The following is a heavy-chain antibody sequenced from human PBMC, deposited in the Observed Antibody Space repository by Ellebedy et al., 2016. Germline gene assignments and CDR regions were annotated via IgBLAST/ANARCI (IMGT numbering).Heavy chain of an antibody. CDR1: GGSISSSSYY. V-gene: IGHV4-39*01. J-gene: IGHJ4*02. CDR2: IYYSGST. CDR3: ARHDRQLWTK. D-gene: IGHD5-18*01. Sequence: SETLSLTXTVSGGSISSSSYYWGWIRQPPGKGLEWIGSIYYSGSTYYNPSLKSRVTISVDTSKNQFSLKLSSVTAADTAVYYCARHDRQLWTKWGQGTLVTVSS.